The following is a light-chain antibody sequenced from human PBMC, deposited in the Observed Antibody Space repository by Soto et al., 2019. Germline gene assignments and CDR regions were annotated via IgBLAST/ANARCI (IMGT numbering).Light chain of an antibody. V-gene: IGKV1-5*01. CDR2: DAS. J-gene: IGKJ2*01. CDR1: QSISSW. Sequence: DIQMTQSPSTLSASVGDRVTITCRASQSISSWLAWYQQKPGKAPKLLIYDASSFESGVPSRFSGSGSGTDFTLTISSLQPDDFAPYYCEQYNSYLYTVGHGTKLEIK. CDR3: EQYNSYLYT.